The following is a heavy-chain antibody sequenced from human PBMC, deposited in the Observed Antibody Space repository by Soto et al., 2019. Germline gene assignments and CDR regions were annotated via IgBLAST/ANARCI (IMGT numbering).Heavy chain of an antibody. D-gene: IGHD4-17*01. CDR2: ISSSSSYI. J-gene: IGHJ6*02. Sequence: GGSLRLSCAASGFTFSSYSMNWVRQAPGKGLEWVSSISSSSSYIYYADSVKGRFTISRDNAKNSLYLQMNSLRAEDTAVYYCARDHGMTTVVRSYYYYGMDVWGQGTTVTVSS. V-gene: IGHV3-21*01. CDR1: GFTFSSYS. CDR3: ARDHGMTTVVRSYYYYGMDV.